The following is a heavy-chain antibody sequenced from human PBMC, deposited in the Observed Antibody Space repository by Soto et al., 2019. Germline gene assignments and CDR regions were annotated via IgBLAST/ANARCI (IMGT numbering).Heavy chain of an antibody. Sequence: GESLKISCKGSGYTFTTYWIGWVRQMPGKGLEWMGIIYPGDSDTRYSPSFQGQVTISADKSISTAYLQWSSLRASDTAMYYCARPVYSSGWGVGLDYWGRGTLVTVSS. CDR1: GYTFTTYW. V-gene: IGHV5-51*01. J-gene: IGHJ4*01. CDR3: ARPVYSSGWGVGLDY. CDR2: IYPGDSDT. D-gene: IGHD6-19*01.